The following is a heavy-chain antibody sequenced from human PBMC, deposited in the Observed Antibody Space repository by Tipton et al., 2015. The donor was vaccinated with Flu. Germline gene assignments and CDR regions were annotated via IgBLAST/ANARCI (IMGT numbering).Heavy chain of an antibody. V-gene: IGHV3-20*01. D-gene: IGHD1-26*01. Sequence: SLRLSCAASGFTFDDYGMSWVRQAPGKGLEWVSGINWNGGSTGYADSAKGRFTISRDNAKNSLYLQMNSLRAEDTALYHCARVKAAQASGATPGWFDPWGQGTLVTVSS. CDR3: ARVKAAQASGATPGWFDP. CDR2: INWNGGST. CDR1: GFTFDDYG. J-gene: IGHJ5*02.